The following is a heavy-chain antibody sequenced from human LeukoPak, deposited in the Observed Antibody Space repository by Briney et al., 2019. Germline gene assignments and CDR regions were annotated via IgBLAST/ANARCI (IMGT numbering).Heavy chain of an antibody. CDR1: GGSISSYY. J-gene: IGHJ5*02. D-gene: IGHD2-2*01. V-gene: IGHV4-4*09. CDR3: ARSGGLGYCSSTSCPFSWFDP. Sequence: NPSETLSLTCTVSGGSISSYYWSWIRQPPGKGLEWIGYIYTSGSTNYNPSLKSRVTISVDTSKNQFSLKLSSVTAADTAVYYCARSGGLGYCSSTSCPFSWFDPWGQGTLVTVSS. CDR2: IYTSGST.